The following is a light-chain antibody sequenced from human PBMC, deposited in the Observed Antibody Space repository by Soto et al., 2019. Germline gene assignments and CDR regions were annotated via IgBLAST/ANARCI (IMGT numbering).Light chain of an antibody. V-gene: IGKV3-20*01. CDR1: QSVDSNF. Sequence: EIVLTQSPGTLSLSPGERAALSCRASQSVDSNFLAWYQQKPGQAPRLLIYGASSRATGVPDRFSGGGSGTDFTLTISRLEPEDFADYYCQQYDSSPETFGQGTKLEIK. CDR3: QQYDSSPET. J-gene: IGKJ2*01. CDR2: GAS.